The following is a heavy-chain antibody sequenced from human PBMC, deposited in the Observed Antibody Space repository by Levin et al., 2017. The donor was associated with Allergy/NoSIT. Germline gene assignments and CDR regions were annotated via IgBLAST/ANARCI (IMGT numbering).Heavy chain of an antibody. Sequence: QSGGSLRLSCAASGFTFNKSWMHWVRQAPGKGLVWVSRINSDGSSIVYADSVKGRFTISRDNAKNTLYLQMNSLRAEDTAVYYCARDSPSAFDIWGQGTMVTVSS. J-gene: IGHJ3*02. CDR2: INSDGSSI. CDR1: GFTFNKSW. CDR3: ARDSPSAFDI. V-gene: IGHV3-74*01. D-gene: IGHD2-2*01.